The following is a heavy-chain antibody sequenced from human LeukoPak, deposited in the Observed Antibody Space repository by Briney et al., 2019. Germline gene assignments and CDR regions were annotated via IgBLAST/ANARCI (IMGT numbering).Heavy chain of an antibody. CDR2: ISSSSSYI. CDR3: ARDSQRITMVRGVITSNFDY. CDR1: GFTFSSYS. Sequence: PGGSLRLSCAASGFTFSSYSMNWVRQAPGKGLEWVSSISSSSSYIYYADSVKGRFTISRDNAKNSLYLQMNSLRAEDTAVYYCARDSQRITMVRGVITSNFDYWGQGTLVTVSP. J-gene: IGHJ4*02. D-gene: IGHD3-10*01. V-gene: IGHV3-21*01.